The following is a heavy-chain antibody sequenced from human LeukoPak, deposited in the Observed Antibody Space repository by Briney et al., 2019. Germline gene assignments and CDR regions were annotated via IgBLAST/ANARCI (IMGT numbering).Heavy chain of an antibody. CDR2: ISSSGSTI. Sequence: GGSLRLSCAASGFTFSSYEMTWVRQAPGKGLEWVSYISSSGSTIYYADSVKCRFTISRDNAKNSLYLQMNSLRAEDTAVYYCAELGITMIGGVWGKGTTVTISS. J-gene: IGHJ6*04. CDR3: AELGITMIGGV. CDR1: GFTFSSYE. V-gene: IGHV3-48*03. D-gene: IGHD3-10*02.